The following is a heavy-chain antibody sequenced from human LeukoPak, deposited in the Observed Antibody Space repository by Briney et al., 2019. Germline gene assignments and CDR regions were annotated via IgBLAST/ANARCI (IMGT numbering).Heavy chain of an antibody. CDR3: ARGYCTSSSCYNDY. D-gene: IGHD2-2*02. J-gene: IGHJ4*02. CDR2: ISYDGSNK. CDR1: GFTFSSYG. Sequence: GGSLRLSCAASGFTFSSYGMHWVRQAPGKGLEWVAVISYDGSNKYYADSVKGRFTISRDNSKNTLYLQMNSLRAEDTAVYSCARGYCTSSSCYNDYWGQGTLVTVSS. V-gene: IGHV3-30*03.